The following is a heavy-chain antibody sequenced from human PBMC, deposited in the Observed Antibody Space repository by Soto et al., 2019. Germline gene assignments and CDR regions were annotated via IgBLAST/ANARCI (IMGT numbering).Heavy chain of an antibody. V-gene: IGHV1-69*02. CDR2: TIPILGIA. CDR1: GGTFSSYT. Sequence: QVQLVQSGAEVKKPGSSVKVSCKASGGTFSSYTISWVRQAPGQGLEWMGRTIPILGIANYAQKFQGRVTITADKSTSTAYMELSSLRSEDTAVYYCARGGYSGYDSTYYYYYMDVWGKGTTVTVSS. D-gene: IGHD5-12*01. CDR3: ARGGYSGYDSTYYYYYMDV. J-gene: IGHJ6*03.